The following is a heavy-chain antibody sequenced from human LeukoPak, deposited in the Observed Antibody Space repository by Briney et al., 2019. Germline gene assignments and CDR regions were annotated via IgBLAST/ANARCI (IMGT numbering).Heavy chain of an antibody. D-gene: IGHD1-26*01. CDR3: ARGRGGSYYYFDY. CDR1: GFTFDDYS. Sequence: GGSLRLSCAASGFTFDDYSMNWVRQAPGQGLEWVSYISSASTIIYYADSVKGRFTISRDNATNSLHLQMNSLRAEDTAVYYCARGRGGSYYYFDYWGQGTLVTVSS. J-gene: IGHJ4*02. CDR2: ISSASTII. V-gene: IGHV3-48*01.